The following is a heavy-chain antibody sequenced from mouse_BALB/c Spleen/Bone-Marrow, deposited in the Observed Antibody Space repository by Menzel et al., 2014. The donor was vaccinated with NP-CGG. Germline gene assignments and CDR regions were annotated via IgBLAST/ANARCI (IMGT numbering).Heavy chain of an antibody. V-gene: IGHV5-17*02. Sequence: EVMLVESGGGLVQPRGSRKLSCAASGFTFSSFGMHWVRQAPEKGLEWVAYISSVSSTIFYADTVKGRFTVSRDNPKNTLFLQMTSLRSEDTAMYYCTRGGNWDDFDYWGQGTTLTVSS. CDR3: TRGGNWDDFDY. D-gene: IGHD4-1*01. J-gene: IGHJ2*01. CDR2: ISSVSSTI. CDR1: GFTFSSFG.